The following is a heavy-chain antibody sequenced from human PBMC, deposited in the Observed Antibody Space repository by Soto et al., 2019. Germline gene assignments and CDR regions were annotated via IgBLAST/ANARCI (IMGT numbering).Heavy chain of an antibody. CDR3: ARGGAGSSGWYVTVGGYYFDY. Sequence: PSETLSLTCTVSGGSISSYYWSWIRQPPGKGLEWIGEINHSGSTNYNPSLKSRVTISVDTSKNQFSLKLSSVTAADTAVYYCARGGAGSSGWYVTVGGYYFDYWGQGTLVTVSS. CDR1: GGSISSYY. V-gene: IGHV4-34*01. J-gene: IGHJ4*02. D-gene: IGHD6-19*01. CDR2: INHSGST.